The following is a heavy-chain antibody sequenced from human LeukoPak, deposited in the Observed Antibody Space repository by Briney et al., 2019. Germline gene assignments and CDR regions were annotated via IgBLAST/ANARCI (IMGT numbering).Heavy chain of an antibody. CDR3: ARDWRYGSGSYYNDTNWFDP. CDR2: INPNSGGT. Sequence: ASVKVSCKASGYTFTGYYMHWVRQAPGQGLEWMGWINPNSGGTNYAQKFQGWVTMTRDTSISTAYMELSRLRFDDTAVYYCARDWRYGSGSYYNDTNWFDPWGQGTLVTVSS. D-gene: IGHD3-10*01. V-gene: IGHV1-2*04. J-gene: IGHJ5*02. CDR1: GYTFTGYY.